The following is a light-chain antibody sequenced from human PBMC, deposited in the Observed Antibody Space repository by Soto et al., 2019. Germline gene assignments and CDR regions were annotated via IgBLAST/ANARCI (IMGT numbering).Light chain of an antibody. CDR1: QSISSW. Sequence: DIQMTQSPSTLSASVGDRVTITCRASQSISSWLAWYQQKPGKAPKLLIYKASSLESGGPSRFSGSGSGTEFTLTISSLQPDVFAIYCSPQYNRYPCTSVQGTRV. CDR3: PQYNRYPCT. CDR2: KAS. V-gene: IGKV1-5*03. J-gene: IGKJ1*01.